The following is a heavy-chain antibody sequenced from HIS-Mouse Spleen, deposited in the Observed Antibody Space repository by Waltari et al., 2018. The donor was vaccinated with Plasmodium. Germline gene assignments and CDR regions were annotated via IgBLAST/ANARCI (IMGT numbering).Heavy chain of an antibody. CDR1: GYTFTGYY. CDR3: ARVLGYKAAAGTFVEYFQH. D-gene: IGHD6-13*01. V-gene: IGHV1-2*02. Sequence: QVQLVQSGAEVKKPGASVKVSCKASGYTFTGYYMHWVRQAPGQGLEWMGWSNPQRGDTSIRTAYMELSRLRSDDTAVYYCARVLGYKAAAGTFVEYFQHWGQGTLVTVSS. CDR2: SNPQRG. J-gene: IGHJ1*01.